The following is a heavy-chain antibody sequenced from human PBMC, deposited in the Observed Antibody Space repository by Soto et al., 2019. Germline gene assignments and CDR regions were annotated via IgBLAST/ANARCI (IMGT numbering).Heavy chain of an antibody. J-gene: IGHJ6*02. CDR3: ARVSYYGMDV. CDR2: IYHSGST. V-gene: IGHV4-4*02. Sequence: SETLSLTCAVSAGSISSSNWWSWVRQPPGKGLEWIGEIYHSGSTNYNPSLTRRVTISVDKSKNQFSLKLSSVTAADTAVYYCARVSYYGMDVWGQGTTVTVSS. CDR1: AGSISSSNW.